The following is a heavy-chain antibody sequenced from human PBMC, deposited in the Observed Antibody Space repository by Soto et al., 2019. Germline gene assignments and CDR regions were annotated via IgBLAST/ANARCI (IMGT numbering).Heavy chain of an antibody. CDR3: EREPNDGDI. D-gene: IGHD3-16*01. CDR1: GYTFNSYG. J-gene: IGHJ3*02. CDR2: IRVKNGNT. V-gene: IGHV1-18*01. Sequence: QVQLVQSGGEVKKPGASVKVSCKASGYTFNSYGISWVRQAPGQGLEWMGWIRVKNGNTNYAQNFQGRFNMTTDTPTRTAYMHLGSKTSDATAVYHSEREPNDGDICCQGTMVTVSS.